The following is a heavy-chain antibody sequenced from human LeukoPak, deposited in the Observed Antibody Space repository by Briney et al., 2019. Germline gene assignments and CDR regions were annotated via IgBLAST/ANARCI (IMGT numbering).Heavy chain of an antibody. V-gene: IGHV1-18*01. D-gene: IGHD1-7*01. CDR1: GYTFTRYG. Sequence: ASVKVSCKASGYTFTRYGVSWVRQAPGQGLQWLGWISASNGNTNYAQKFRDGVTMSTDTSTGTAYLDVRSLTSDDTAVYYCARDHSNWNYAPDFWGQGTLVIVSS. J-gene: IGHJ4*02. CDR3: ARDHSNWNYAPDF. CDR2: ISASNGNT.